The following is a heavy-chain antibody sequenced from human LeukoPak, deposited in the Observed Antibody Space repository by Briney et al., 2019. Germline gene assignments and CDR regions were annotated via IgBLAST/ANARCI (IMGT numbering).Heavy chain of an antibody. D-gene: IGHD6-13*01. CDR2: ISWNSRSI. CDR1: GFTFNDYA. J-gene: IGHJ4*02. CDR3: AKEGSSWSTFDY. V-gene: IGHV3-9*03. Sequence: PGGSLRLSCATSGFTFNDYAMYWVRQAPGKGLEWVSGISWNSRSIAYADSVKGRFTISRDNAKNSLCLQMNSLRAEDMALYYCAKEGSSWSTFDYWGQGTLVTVSS.